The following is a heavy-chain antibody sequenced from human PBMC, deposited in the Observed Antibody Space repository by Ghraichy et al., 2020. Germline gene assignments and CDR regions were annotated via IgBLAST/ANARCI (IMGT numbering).Heavy chain of an antibody. D-gene: IGHD6-13*01. J-gene: IGHJ6*02. CDR2: ISAYNGNT. V-gene: IGHV1-18*01. CDR1: GYTFTSYG. CDR3: ARDRGAAGTYYYYGMDV. Sequence: ASVKVSCKASGYTFTSYGISWVRQAPGQGLEWMGWISAYNGNTNYAQKLQGRVTMTTDTSTSTAYMELRSLRSDDTAVYYCARDRGAAGTYYYYGMDVWGQGTTVTVSS.